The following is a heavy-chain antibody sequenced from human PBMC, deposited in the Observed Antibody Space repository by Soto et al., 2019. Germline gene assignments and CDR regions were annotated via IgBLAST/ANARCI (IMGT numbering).Heavy chain of an antibody. J-gene: IGHJ4*02. CDR3: SRDGEGF. Sequence: GGSLRLSCSASGFTFSSNWMHWVRRVPGRGLVWVSRINTDGSRTSYEDSVEGRFTISRDNAKNMLYLQMNSLRAEDTAVYYCSRDGEGFWGQGTRVIVSS. D-gene: IGHD2-21*01. CDR1: GFTFSSNW. CDR2: INTDGSRT. V-gene: IGHV3-74*01.